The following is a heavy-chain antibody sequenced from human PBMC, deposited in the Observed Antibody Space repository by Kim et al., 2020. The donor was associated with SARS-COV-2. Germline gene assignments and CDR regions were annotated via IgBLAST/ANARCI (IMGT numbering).Heavy chain of an antibody. Sequence: YADSVKGRFTSSRDNSKNTLYLQMDSLRPDDTAVYHCARQVRARRWFDPWGQGTLVTVSS. V-gene: IGHV3-30*02. CDR3: ARQVRARRWFDP. J-gene: IGHJ5*02.